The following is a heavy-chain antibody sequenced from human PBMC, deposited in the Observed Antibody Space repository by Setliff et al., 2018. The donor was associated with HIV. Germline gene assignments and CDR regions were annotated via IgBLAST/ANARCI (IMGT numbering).Heavy chain of an antibody. Sequence: LRLSCAASGFFFSTYWMNWVRQAPGKGPQWVARIVSDGSGTSHADAVKGRFTISRDNAKNTLFLQMNSLRAEDSAMYYCATNRRDCYSASCPLTSWGQGTLVTVSS. CDR2: IVSDGSGT. CDR1: GFFFSTYW. CDR3: ATNRRDCYSASCPLTS. D-gene: IGHD2-2*01. J-gene: IGHJ4*02. V-gene: IGHV3-74*01.